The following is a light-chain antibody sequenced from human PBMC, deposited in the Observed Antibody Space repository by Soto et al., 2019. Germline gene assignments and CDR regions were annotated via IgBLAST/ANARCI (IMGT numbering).Light chain of an antibody. CDR3: SSYTSSSLPV. Sequence: QSVLTQPASVSGSPGQSITISCTGTSSDVGGYNYVSWYQQHPGKAPKLMIYEVSNRPSGVSNRFSGSKSGNTASLTISGLQAEDEADYYCSSYTSSSLPVFGGATKLTVL. CDR1: SSDVGGYNY. J-gene: IGLJ2*01. V-gene: IGLV2-14*01. CDR2: EVS.